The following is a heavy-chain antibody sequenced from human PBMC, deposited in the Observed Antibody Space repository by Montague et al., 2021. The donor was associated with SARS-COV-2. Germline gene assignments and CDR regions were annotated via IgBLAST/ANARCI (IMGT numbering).Heavy chain of an antibody. CDR2: IYYSGST. CDR1: GGSISSSSYY. V-gene: IGHV4-39*01. CDR3: ARHSGDYTIFGVVIYYMDV. D-gene: IGHD3-3*01. Sequence: SETLSLTCTVSGGSISSSSYYWGWIRQPPGKGLEWIGSIYYSGSTYYNPSLKSRVTISVDTSKNQFSLKLSSVTAADTAVFYCARHSGDYTIFGVVIYYMDVWGKGTTVTVSS. J-gene: IGHJ6*03.